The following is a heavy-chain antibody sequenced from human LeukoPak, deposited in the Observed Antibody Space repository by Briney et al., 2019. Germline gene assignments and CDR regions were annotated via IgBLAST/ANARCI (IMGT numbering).Heavy chain of an antibody. Sequence: GGSLRLSCAASGFTFRSYAMSWVRQAPGKGLEWVSGISGSGGRTYYADSVKGRFTISRDNSKNSLYLQMNSLRAEDTAVYYCAELGITMIGGVWGKGTTVTISS. D-gene: IGHD3-10*02. J-gene: IGHJ6*04. CDR2: ISGSGGRT. V-gene: IGHV3-23*01. CDR1: GFTFRSYA. CDR3: AELGITMIGGV.